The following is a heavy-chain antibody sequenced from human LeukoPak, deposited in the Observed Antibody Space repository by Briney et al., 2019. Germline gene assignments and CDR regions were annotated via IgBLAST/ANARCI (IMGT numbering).Heavy chain of an antibody. CDR1: GGSISSYY. CDR2: IYYSGST. D-gene: IGHD3-10*01. V-gene: IGHV4-59*12. J-gene: IGHJ4*02. CDR3: ARLGYAWFGEYYFDY. Sequence: PSETLSLTCTVSGGSISSYYWSWIRQPPGKGLEWIGYIYYSGSTNYNPSLKSRVTISVDTSKNQFSLKLSSVTAADTAVYYCARLGYAWFGEYYFDYWGQGTLVTVSS.